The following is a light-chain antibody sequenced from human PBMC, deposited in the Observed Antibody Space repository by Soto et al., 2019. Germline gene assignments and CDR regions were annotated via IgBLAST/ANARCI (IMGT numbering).Light chain of an antibody. V-gene: IGKV1-5*03. CDR2: KAS. J-gene: IGKJ1*01. Sequence: DIQMTQSPSTLSASVGDRVTITCRASQSISSNLAWYQQKPGKAPKLLIYKASSLESGVPSRFSGSGSGTEFTLTISSLQPFDFAAYYCQQYNTYPWTFGQGTKVEIK. CDR1: QSISSN. CDR3: QQYNTYPWT.